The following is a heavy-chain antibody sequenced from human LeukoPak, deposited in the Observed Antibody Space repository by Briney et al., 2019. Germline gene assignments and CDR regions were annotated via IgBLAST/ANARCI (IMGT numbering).Heavy chain of an antibody. V-gene: IGHV3-21*01. CDR2: ISSSSSYI. CDR1: GFTFSSYS. CDR3: ARDRDMVRGVIDY. D-gene: IGHD3-10*01. Sequence: PGGSLRLSCAASGFTFSSYSMNWVRQAPGKGLEWVSSISSSSSYIYYADSVKGRFTISRDNAKNSLYLQMNSLRAEDTAVYYCARDRDMVRGVIDYRGQGTLVTVSS. J-gene: IGHJ4*02.